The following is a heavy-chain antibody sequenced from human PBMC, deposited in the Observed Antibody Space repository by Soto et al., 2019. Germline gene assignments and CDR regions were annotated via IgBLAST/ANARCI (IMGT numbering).Heavy chain of an antibody. D-gene: IGHD2-2*01. CDR2: ISYDGSNK. CDR3: ARGEGAVLVPAAMYYCYYGMDV. Sequence: QVQLVESGGGVVQPGRSLRLSCAASGFTFSSYAMHWVRQAPGKGLEWVAVISYDGSNKYYADSVKGRFTISRDNSKNTLYLQMHSLRDEDTAVYYCARGEGAVLVPAAMYYCYYGMDVWGQGTTVTVSS. J-gene: IGHJ6*02. CDR1: GFTFSSYA. V-gene: IGHV3-30-3*01.